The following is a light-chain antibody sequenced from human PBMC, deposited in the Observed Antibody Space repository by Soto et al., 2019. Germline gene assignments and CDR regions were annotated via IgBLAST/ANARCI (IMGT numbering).Light chain of an antibody. J-gene: IGKJ4*01. CDR2: DAS. CDR3: QQCSWHPFTVT. Sequence: EIVMTQSPATLSVSPGERATLSCRASQSVSSNLAWYQQKPGQAPRLLIYDASTRATGIPARFSGSGSGTDYTLTISNLQSEDSAVYYCQQCSWHPFTVTFGGGTKVEIK. CDR1: QSVSSN. V-gene: IGKV3-15*01.